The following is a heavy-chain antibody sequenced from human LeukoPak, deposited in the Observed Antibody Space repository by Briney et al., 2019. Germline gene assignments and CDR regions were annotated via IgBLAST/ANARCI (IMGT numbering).Heavy chain of an antibody. V-gene: IGHV3-23*01. CDR3: AKDFVVVPGNVNYFDY. CDR1: GFTFSNYA. CDR2: FSGSGDNT. Sequence: GGSLRLSWAASGFTFSNYAMSWVRQAPGKGLEWASAFSGSGDNTYYADSVKGRFTVSRDNSKNTLYVQMKSLRAEDTAVYYCAKDFVVVPGNVNYFDYWGQGTLVTVSS. D-gene: IGHD2-21*02. J-gene: IGHJ4*02.